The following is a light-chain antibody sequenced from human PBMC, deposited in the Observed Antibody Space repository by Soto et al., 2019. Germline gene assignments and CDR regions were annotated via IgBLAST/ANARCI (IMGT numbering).Light chain of an antibody. Sequence: EIVLPQSPGTLSLSPGERATLSCRASQSVGSDLAWYQQKPGQAPRLVIYDIFTRATGVPTRFSGSGSGTEFTLTISSLQSEDFAVYYCQQYNNWPPWTVGQGNKVDIK. CDR3: QQYNNWPPWT. V-gene: IGKV3D-15*01. CDR2: DIF. CDR1: QSVGSD. J-gene: IGKJ1*01.